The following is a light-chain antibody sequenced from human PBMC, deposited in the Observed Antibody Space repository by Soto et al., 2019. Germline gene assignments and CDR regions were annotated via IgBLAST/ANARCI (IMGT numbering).Light chain of an antibody. CDR3: SSYAGTATLYV. CDR1: SSDVGGYDY. Sequence: QSVLTQPPSASGSPGQSVAISCTGSSSDVGGYDYVSWYQQHPGKAPKLLIYEVSKRPSGVPDRFSGSKSGNTASLTVSGLQAEDEADSYCSSYAGTATLYVFGIGTKVTVL. J-gene: IGLJ1*01. CDR2: EVS. V-gene: IGLV2-8*01.